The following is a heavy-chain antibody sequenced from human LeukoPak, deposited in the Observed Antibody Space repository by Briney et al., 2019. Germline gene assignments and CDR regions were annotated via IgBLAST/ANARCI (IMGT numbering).Heavy chain of an antibody. D-gene: IGHD4-23*01. CDR3: ASQDYGGNTWVDY. J-gene: IGHJ4*02. Sequence: SETLSLTCTVSGGSISSSSYYWGWIRQPPGKGLEWIGSIYYSGSTYYNPSLKSRVTISVDTSKNQFSLKLSSVTAADTAVYYCASQDYGGNTWVDYWGQGTLVTVSS. V-gene: IGHV4-39*07. CDR1: GGSISSSSYY. CDR2: IYYSGST.